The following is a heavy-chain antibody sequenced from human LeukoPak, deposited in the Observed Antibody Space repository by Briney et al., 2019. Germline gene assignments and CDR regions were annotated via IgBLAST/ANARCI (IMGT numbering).Heavy chain of an antibody. CDR2: ISAYNGNT. J-gene: IGHJ4*02. D-gene: IGHD3-16*01. V-gene: IGHV1-18*01. CDR3: ARDKDYIWGSSPKFDY. CDR1: GYTFTSYG. Sequence: VASVKVSCKASGYTFTSYGISWVRQAPGQGLEWMGWISAYNGNTNYAQKLQGRVTMTTDTSTSTAYMELRSLRSDDTAVYYCARDKDYIWGSSPKFDYWGQGTLVTVSS.